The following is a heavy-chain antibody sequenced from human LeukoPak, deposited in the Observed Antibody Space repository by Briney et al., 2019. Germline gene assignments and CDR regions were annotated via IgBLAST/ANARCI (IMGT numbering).Heavy chain of an antibody. Sequence: SETLSLTCTVSGGSISSSSYYWGRIRQPPGKGLEWIGSIYYSGSTYYNPSLKSRVTISVDTSKNQFSLKLSSVTAADTAVYYCARGRIYDFWRRAFIDYWGQGTLVTVSS. CDR2: IYYSGST. CDR3: ARGRIYDFWRRAFIDY. V-gene: IGHV4-39*07. D-gene: IGHD3-3*01. J-gene: IGHJ4*02. CDR1: GGSISSSSYY.